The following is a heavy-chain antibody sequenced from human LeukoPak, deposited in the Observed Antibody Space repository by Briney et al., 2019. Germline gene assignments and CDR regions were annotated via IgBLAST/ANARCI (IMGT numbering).Heavy chain of an antibody. V-gene: IGHV4-30-4*01. J-gene: IGHJ5*02. CDR2: IYYSGST. Sequence: SETLSLTCTVSGGSISSGDYYWSWIRQPPGKGLEWIGYIYYSGSTYYNPSLKSRVTISVDTSKNQFSLKLSSVTVADTAVYYCAREGIVATITPWFDPWGQGTLVTVSS. CDR1: GGSISSGDYY. D-gene: IGHD5-12*01. CDR3: AREGIVATITPWFDP.